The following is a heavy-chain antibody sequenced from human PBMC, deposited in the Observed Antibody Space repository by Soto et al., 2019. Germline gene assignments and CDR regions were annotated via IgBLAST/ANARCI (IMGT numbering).Heavy chain of an antibody. D-gene: IGHD4-17*01. Sequence: QVQLQQWGAGLLKPSETLSLTCAVYGGSLSGYYWSWIRQTPGKGLEWIGEINHSGSTNYNPSLKSRVTISVDTSKNQFSLKLSSVTAADTAVYYCARDDYGDYNWGQGTLVTVSS. CDR1: GGSLSGYY. CDR2: INHSGST. J-gene: IGHJ4*02. V-gene: IGHV4-34*01. CDR3: ARDDYGDYN.